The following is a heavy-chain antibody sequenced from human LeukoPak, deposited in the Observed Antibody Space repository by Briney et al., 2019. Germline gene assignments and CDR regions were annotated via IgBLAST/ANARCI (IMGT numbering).Heavy chain of an antibody. Sequence: GGSLRLSCAASGFTFSGSPILWVRQASGKGLEWVGRIRSKADNYATAYAASVQGRCTISRDDSKSTAYLQLNSLKTEDTAVYYCSQSNYWGQGALVTVSS. J-gene: IGHJ4*02. V-gene: IGHV3-73*01. CDR1: GFTFSGSP. CDR3: SQSNY. CDR2: IRSKADNYAT.